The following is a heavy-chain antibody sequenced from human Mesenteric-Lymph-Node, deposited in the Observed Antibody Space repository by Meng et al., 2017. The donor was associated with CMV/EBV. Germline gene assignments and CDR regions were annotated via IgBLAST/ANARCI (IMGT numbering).Heavy chain of an antibody. J-gene: IGHJ4*02. CDR2: IYSDGSNT. Sequence: GGSLRLSCAASGFTFSSYAMSWVRQAPGKGLEWVSVIYSDGSNTYYADSVKGRFTISRDNSKNTLFLQMNSLRAEDTAVYYCAKAKGYDFWNDYPYFDYWGQGTLVTVSS. CDR1: GFTFSSYA. V-gene: IGHV3-23*03. D-gene: IGHD3-3*01. CDR3: AKAKGYDFWNDYPYFDY.